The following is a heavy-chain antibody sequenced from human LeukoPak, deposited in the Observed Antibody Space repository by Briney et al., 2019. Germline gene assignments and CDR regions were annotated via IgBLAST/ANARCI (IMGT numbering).Heavy chain of an antibody. CDR1: GYTFTSYG. CDR3: ATLSRAAAAAFDY. CDR2: ISAYNGNT. J-gene: IGHJ4*02. V-gene: IGHV1-18*01. Sequence: ASVKVSCKASGYTFTSYGISWVRQAPGQGLEWMGWISAYNGNTNYAQKLQGRVTMTEDTSTDTAYMELSSLRSEDTAVYYCATLSRAAAAAFDYWGQGTLVTVSS. D-gene: IGHD6-13*01.